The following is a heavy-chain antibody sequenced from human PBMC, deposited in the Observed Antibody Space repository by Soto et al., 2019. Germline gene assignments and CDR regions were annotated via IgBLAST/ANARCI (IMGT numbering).Heavy chain of an antibody. J-gene: IGHJ6*02. Sequence: XESLKVSCKCSGYSFTSYWSGLVLQMPGKGLEWMGIIYPGDSDTRYSPSFQGQVTISADKSISTAYLQWSSLKASDTAMYYCARHGSISSQYYYYYGMDVWGQGTTVTVSS. CDR3: ARHGSISSQYYYYYGMDV. D-gene: IGHD3-3*02. V-gene: IGHV5-51*01. CDR2: IYPGDSDT. CDR1: GYSFTSYW.